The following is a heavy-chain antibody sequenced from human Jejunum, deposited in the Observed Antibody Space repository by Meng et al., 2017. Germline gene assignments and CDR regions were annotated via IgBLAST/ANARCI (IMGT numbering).Heavy chain of an antibody. CDR2: TYYRSKWYN. J-gene: IGHJ3*02. V-gene: IGHV6-1*01. Sequence: SQTLSLTCAISGDSVSSNSAAWIWIRQSPSRGLEWLGRTYYRSKWYNEYAVSLKSRITINPDTSKNQFSLQLNSVTPEDTAVYYCARRRGDKGGAFDIWGPGTMVTVSS. D-gene: IGHD7-27*01. CDR3: ARRRGDKGGAFDI. CDR1: GDSVSSNSAA.